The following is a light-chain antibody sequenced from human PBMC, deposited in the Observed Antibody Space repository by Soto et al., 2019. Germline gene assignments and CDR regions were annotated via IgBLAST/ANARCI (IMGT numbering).Light chain of an antibody. Sequence: DVQMTQSRSTLSASVGDRVTITCRASQSISRWLAWYQQKPGKAPKLLIYETSSLEDGVPSRFTGSGSGTEFSLTITSLQPEDFASYYCQQYKDYWTFGQGTKVDIK. J-gene: IGKJ1*01. CDR3: QQYKDYWT. V-gene: IGKV1-5*03. CDR2: ETS. CDR1: QSISRW.